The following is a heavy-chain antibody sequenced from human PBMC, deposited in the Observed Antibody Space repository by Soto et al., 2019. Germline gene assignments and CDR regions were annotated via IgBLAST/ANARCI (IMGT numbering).Heavy chain of an antibody. CDR2: IIPIFGTA. J-gene: IGHJ4*02. CDR1: GYTFSNYA. D-gene: IGHD3-22*01. V-gene: IGHV1-69*13. Sequence: ASVKVSCKASGYTFSNYAISWVRQAPGQGLGWMGGIIPIFGTANYAQKFQGRVTITADESTSTAYMELSSLRSEDTAVYYCASGGDYYDSSGNWGQGTLVTVSS. CDR3: ASGGDYYDSSGN.